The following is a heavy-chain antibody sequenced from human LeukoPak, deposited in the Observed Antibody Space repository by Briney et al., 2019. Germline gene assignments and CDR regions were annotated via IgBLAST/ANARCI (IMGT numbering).Heavy chain of an antibody. D-gene: IGHD5-18*01. Sequence: GSLRLSCAASGLTFSNYALSWVRQAPGKGLEWVSALSASGGNAKYADSVKGRFTISRDNSKNTLFLQMNSLRAEDTGVYYCAKGGSSYGSPDDFDYWGQGTLVTVSS. CDR1: GLTFSNYA. CDR2: LSASGGNA. CDR3: AKGGSSYGSPDDFDY. J-gene: IGHJ4*02. V-gene: IGHV3-23*01.